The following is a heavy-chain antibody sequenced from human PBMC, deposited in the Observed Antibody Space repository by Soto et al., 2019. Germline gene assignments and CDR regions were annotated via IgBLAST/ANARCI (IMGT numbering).Heavy chain of an antibody. CDR1: EYRFTNYW. J-gene: IGHJ3*02. CDR2: IYPGDSDT. V-gene: IGHV5-51*01. D-gene: IGHD3-22*01. Sequence: GESLKISCKGSEYRFTNYWIGWVRQMPGKGLEWMGIIYPGDSDTRYSPSFQGQVTISADKSISTAYLQWSSLKASDTAMYYCAIRSRTTMIVGDPFNIWDQGTMVTVSS. CDR3: AIRSRTTMIVGDPFNI.